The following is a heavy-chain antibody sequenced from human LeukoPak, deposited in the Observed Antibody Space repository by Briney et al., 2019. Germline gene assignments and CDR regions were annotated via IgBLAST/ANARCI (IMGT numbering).Heavy chain of an antibody. V-gene: IGHV3-21*01. J-gene: IGHJ4*02. Sequence: GGSLRLSCAASGFTFSSYSMTWVRQAPGKGLEWVSSISSSSSYIYYADSVKGRFTISRDNAKNSLYLQMNSLRAEDTAVYYCARGFNGDYFDAWGQGTLVTVSS. CDR1: GFTFSSYS. CDR3: ARGFNGDYFDA. D-gene: IGHD4-17*01. CDR2: ISSSSSYI.